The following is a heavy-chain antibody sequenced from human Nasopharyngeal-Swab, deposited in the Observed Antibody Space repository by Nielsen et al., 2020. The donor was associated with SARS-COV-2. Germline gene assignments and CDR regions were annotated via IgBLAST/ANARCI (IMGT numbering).Heavy chain of an antibody. J-gene: IGHJ3*02. D-gene: IGHD3-3*01. CDR2: IYYSGST. V-gene: IGHV4-59*01. CDR1: GGSISSYY. Sequence: GSLRLSCTVSGGSISSYYWSWIRRPPGKGLEWIGHIYYSGSTNYNPSLKSRVTISVDTSKNQFSLKLSSATAADTAVYYCARGGGLGYYDFWSGYSQTSDAFDIWGQGTMVTVSS. CDR3: ARGGGLGYYDFWSGYSQTSDAFDI.